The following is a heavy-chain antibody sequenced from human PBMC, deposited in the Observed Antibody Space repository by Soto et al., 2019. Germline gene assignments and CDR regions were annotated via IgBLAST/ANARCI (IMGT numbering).Heavy chain of an antibody. CDR2: VSGSGDST. J-gene: IGHJ4*02. V-gene: IGHV3-23*01. CDR1: AFTFSSYA. Sequence: PGGSLRLSCAASAFTFSSYAMSWVRQAPGKGLEWVSAVSGSGDSTYYADSVKGRFTISRDNSKNTLYLQMNSLRAVDTAVYYCAKGRASDCPGCTQDYWGQGTLVTVSS. D-gene: IGHD2-21*02. CDR3: AKGRASDCPGCTQDY.